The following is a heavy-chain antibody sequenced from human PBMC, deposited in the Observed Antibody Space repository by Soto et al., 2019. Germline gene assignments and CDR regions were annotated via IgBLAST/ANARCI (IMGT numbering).Heavy chain of an antibody. CDR3: ARENGRCTAACNRGAFDI. Sequence: EVQVVESGGGLVKPGGSLRLSCAASGFTFSEYSFLWVRQAPGKGLEWLSFIANGDNHIFYSDSVKGRFTISRDNATNSVYLQLTSLRADDSAVYYCARENGRCTAACNRGAFDIWGQGTMVTVSS. J-gene: IGHJ3*02. V-gene: IGHV3-21*01. CDR1: GFTFSEYS. CDR2: IANGDNHI. D-gene: IGHD2-21*02.